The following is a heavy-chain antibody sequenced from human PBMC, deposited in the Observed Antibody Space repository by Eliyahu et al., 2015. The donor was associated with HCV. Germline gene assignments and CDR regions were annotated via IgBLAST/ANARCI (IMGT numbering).Heavy chain of an antibody. CDR2: IHYSGST. CDR1: GGSITTYY. CDR3: ASGGGGIAVTGTGGWFDP. Sequence: QVQLQESGPGLVKPSXTLSLTCTVSGGSITTYYWXWVRQPPGKGLEWIGYIHYSGSTNYNPSLKSRVTISVDTSSNQFSLNLTSVTAADTAMYYCASGGGGIAVTGTGGWFDPWGQGTLVTVSS. D-gene: IGHD6-19*01. V-gene: IGHV4-59*01. J-gene: IGHJ5*02.